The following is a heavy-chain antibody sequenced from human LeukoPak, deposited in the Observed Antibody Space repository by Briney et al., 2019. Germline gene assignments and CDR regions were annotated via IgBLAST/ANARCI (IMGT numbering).Heavy chain of an antibody. Sequence: SETLSLTCAVSGGSFSAYFWRWIRQPPGKGLEWIGDVGHSGSADYNPSLKSRVTISADPSKSQFSLKLTSVTAADTAVYYCATRGDYSDTSGNSYDALDIWGQGTMVTVSS. CDR3: ATRGDYSDTSGNSYDALDI. CDR1: GGSFSAYF. D-gene: IGHD3-22*01. CDR2: VGHSGSA. J-gene: IGHJ3*02. V-gene: IGHV4-34*01.